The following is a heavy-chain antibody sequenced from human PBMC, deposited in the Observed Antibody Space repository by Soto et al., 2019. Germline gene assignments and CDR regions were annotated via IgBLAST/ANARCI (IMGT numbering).Heavy chain of an antibody. CDR2: IYYSGST. Sequence: PSETLSLTCTVSGGSISSYYWSWIRQPPGKGLEWIGYIYYSGSTNYNPSLKSRVTISVDTSKNQLSLKLSSVTAADTSVYYCARGPNHYDFWSGNWFDPWGQGTLVTVSS. CDR3: ARGPNHYDFWSGNWFDP. CDR1: GGSISSYY. J-gene: IGHJ5*02. V-gene: IGHV4-59*01. D-gene: IGHD3-3*01.